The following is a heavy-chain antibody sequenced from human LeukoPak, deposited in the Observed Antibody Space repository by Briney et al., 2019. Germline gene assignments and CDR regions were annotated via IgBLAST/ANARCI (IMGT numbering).Heavy chain of an antibody. CDR3: ASGSGSYRTPYYYMDV. CDR2: IYSGGST. J-gene: IGHJ6*03. CDR1: GFTVSSNY. Sequence: GGSLRLSCVASGFTVSSNYMSWVRQPPGPGLEWVSVIYSGGSTYYADSVKGRFTISRDNSKNTLYLQMNSLRAEDTAVYYCASGSGSYRTPYYYMDVWGTGTTVTVSS. V-gene: IGHV3-53*01. D-gene: IGHD3-10*01.